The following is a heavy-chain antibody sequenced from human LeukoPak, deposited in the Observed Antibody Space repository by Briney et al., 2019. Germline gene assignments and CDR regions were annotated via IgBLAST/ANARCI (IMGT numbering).Heavy chain of an antibody. CDR1: GGPFSGYY. CDR3: ARGRVISYYYDSSGYYFDY. CDR2: INHSGST. J-gene: IGHJ4*02. D-gene: IGHD3-22*01. V-gene: IGHV4-34*01. Sequence: PSETLSLTCAVYGGPFSGYYWSWIRQPPGKGLEWIGEINHSGSTNYNPSLKSRVTISVDTSKNQFSLKLSSVTAADTAVYYCARGRVISYYYDSSGYYFDYWGQGTLVTVSS.